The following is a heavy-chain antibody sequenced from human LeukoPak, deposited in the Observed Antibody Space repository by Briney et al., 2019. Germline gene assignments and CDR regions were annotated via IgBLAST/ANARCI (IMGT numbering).Heavy chain of an antibody. CDR3: AREEALGSGSFDY. Sequence: PSETLSLTCTVSGGSISSYYWSWIRQPPGKGLEWIGYIYYSGSTNYNPSLKSRVTISVDTSKNQFSLKLSSVTAADTAVYYCAREEALGSGSFDYWGQGTLVTVSS. CDR2: IYYSGST. V-gene: IGHV4-59*01. D-gene: IGHD1-26*01. CDR1: GGSISSYY. J-gene: IGHJ4*02.